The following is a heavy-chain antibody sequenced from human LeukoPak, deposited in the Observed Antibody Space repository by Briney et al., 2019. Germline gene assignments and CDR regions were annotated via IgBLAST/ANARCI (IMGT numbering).Heavy chain of an antibody. CDR1: GFTVSSNY. D-gene: IGHD2-15*01. J-gene: IGHJ4*02. CDR2: IYSGGST. CDR3: VRDVGWFHFDS. V-gene: IGHV3-66*01. Sequence: GGSLRLSCAASGFTVSSNYVSWVRQAPGKGLEWVSVIYSGGSTYYADSVKGRFTISRDNSKNTLYLQMNSLRAEDTAVYYCVRDVGWFHFDSWGQGILVTVSS.